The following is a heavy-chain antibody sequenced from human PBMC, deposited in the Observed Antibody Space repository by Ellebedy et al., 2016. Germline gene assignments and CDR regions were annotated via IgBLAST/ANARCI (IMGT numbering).Heavy chain of an antibody. D-gene: IGHD2-2*01. CDR1: GGSFSGYY. V-gene: IGHV4-34*01. CDR3: ARGSYYCSSTSCRYYYYYMDV. CDR2: INHSGST. Sequence: SETLSLXXAVYGGSFSGYYWSWIRQPPGKGLEWIGEINHSGSTNYNPSLKSRVTISVDTSKNQFSLKLSSVTAADTAVYYCARGSYYCSSTSCRYYYYYMDVWGKGTTVTVSS. J-gene: IGHJ6*03.